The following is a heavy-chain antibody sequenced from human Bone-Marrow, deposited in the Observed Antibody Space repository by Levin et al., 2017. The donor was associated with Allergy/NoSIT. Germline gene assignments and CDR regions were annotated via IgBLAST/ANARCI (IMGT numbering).Heavy chain of an antibody. J-gene: IGHJ3*02. CDR2: IYPGDSDT. CDR3: ARPPDGAVAGNRNDAFDS. V-gene: IGHV5-51*01. Sequence: KVSCKGSGYSFTSYWIGWVRQMPGKGLEWMGIIYPGDSDTRYSPSFQGQVTISADKSISTAYLQWSSLKASDTAMYYCARPPDGAVAGNRNDAFDSWGQGTMVTVSS. D-gene: IGHD6-19*01. CDR1: GYSFTSYW.